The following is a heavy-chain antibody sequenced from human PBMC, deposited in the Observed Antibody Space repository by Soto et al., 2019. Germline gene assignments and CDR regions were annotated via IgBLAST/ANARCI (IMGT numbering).Heavy chain of an antibody. J-gene: IGHJ3*01. CDR2: MFHSGRT. CDR1: GDSISSYF. V-gene: IGHV4-59*01. CDR3: AKAVKYYDSTGYDAFAV. Sequence: LSLTCTVSGDSISSYFWTWIRQPPGKALEWIGYMFHSGRTNYNPSLTSRVTMSADTSNNQFSLTLTSVTAADTAVYYCAKAVKYYDSTGYDAFAVWGQGIMVT. D-gene: IGHD3-22*01.